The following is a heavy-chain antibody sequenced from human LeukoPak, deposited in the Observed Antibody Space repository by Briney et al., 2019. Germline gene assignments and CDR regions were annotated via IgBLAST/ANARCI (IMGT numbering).Heavy chain of an antibody. CDR1: GXTFNDYY. CDR3: ARAPTGSGSYFDY. CDR2: ITSDSSYT. J-gene: IGHJ4*02. D-gene: IGHD1-26*01. Sequence: PGGSLRLPCAASGXTFNDYYMSWIRQAPGKGLEWVSYITSDSSYTNYADSVKGRFTISRDNAKNSLYLQMNSLRAEDTAVYYCARAPTGSGSYFDYWGQGTLVTVSS. V-gene: IGHV3-11*06.